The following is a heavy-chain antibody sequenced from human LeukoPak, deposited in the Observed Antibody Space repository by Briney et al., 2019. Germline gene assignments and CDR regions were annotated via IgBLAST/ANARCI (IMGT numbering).Heavy chain of an antibody. D-gene: IGHD6-19*01. CDR1: GYTFTSYD. J-gene: IGHJ4*02. Sequence: ASVKVSCKASGYTFTSYDINWVRQATGQGLEWMGWMNPNSGNTGYAQKLQGRVTMTRNTSIGTAYIELSSLRSEATAVYYCARIVSGYSSGWSSDYWGQGTLVTVSS. CDR3: ARIVSGYSSGWSSDY. CDR2: MNPNSGNT. V-gene: IGHV1-8*01.